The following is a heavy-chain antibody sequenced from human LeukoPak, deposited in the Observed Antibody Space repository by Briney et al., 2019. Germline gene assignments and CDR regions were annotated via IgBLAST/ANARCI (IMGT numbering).Heavy chain of an antibody. Sequence: SETLSLTCAVYGGSFSGYYWSWIRQPPGKGLEWIGEINHSGSTDYNPSLKSRVTISVDTSKNQFSLKLSSVTAADTAVYYCARGFDAFDIWGQGTMVTVSS. J-gene: IGHJ3*02. CDR2: INHSGST. CDR1: GGSFSGYY. CDR3: ARGFDAFDI. V-gene: IGHV4-34*01.